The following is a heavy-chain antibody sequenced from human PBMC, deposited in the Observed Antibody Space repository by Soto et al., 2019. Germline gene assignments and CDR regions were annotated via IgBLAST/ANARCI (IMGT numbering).Heavy chain of an antibody. CDR3: ASANYYSDRCGYSYWHFDL. Sequence: EVQLVESGGGLIQPGGSLRLSCAASGFTFSSHWMHWVRQAPGKGLMWVSRIKSDGSITTYADSVKGRFTISRDNAKNTLYLQMNSLRAEDTAVYYCASANYYSDRCGYSYWHFDLWGRGTLVTVSS. J-gene: IGHJ2*01. CDR1: GFTFSSHW. CDR2: IKSDGSIT. D-gene: IGHD3-22*01. V-gene: IGHV3-74*01.